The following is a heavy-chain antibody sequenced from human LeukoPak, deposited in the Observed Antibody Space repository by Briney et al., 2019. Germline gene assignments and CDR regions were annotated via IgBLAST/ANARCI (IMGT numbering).Heavy chain of an antibody. J-gene: IGHJ5*02. V-gene: IGHV4-34*01. D-gene: IGHD3-10*01. CDR1: GGSFSGYY. CDR3: ARHMVRGPNWFDP. CDR2: INHSGST. Sequence: PSETLSLTCAVYGGSFSGYYWSWIRQPPGKGLEWIGEINHSGSTNYNPSLKSRVTISVDTSKNQFSLKLSSVTAADTAVYYCARHMVRGPNWFDPWGQGTLVTVSS.